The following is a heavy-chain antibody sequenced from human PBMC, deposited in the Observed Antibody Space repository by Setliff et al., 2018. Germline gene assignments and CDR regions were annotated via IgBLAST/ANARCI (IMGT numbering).Heavy chain of an antibody. Sequence: SGGSLRLSCAASGFTFSDYYMSWIRQTPGKGLEWVAYISRGATSIYYADSVKGRFTISRDDATNSLYLQMNSLRAEDTAVYYCSTKGVPGTGGQGTLVTVSS. J-gene: IGHJ4*02. CDR2: ISRGATSI. CDR3: STKGVPGT. D-gene: IGHD6-19*01. V-gene: IGHV3-11*01. CDR1: GFTFSDYY.